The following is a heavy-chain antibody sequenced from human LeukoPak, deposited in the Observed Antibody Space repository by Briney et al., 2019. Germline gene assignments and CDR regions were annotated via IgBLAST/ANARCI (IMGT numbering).Heavy chain of an antibody. Sequence: SETLSLTCTVSGGSISSYYWSWIRQPPGKGLEWIGYIYYSGSTYYNPSLKSRVTISVDTSKNQFSLKLSSVTAADTAVYYCARAVKLGYYDFWSGYYYLDYWGQGTLVTVSS. CDR1: GGSISSYY. D-gene: IGHD3-3*01. J-gene: IGHJ4*02. CDR2: IYYSGST. V-gene: IGHV4-59*06. CDR3: ARAVKLGYYDFWSGYYYLDY.